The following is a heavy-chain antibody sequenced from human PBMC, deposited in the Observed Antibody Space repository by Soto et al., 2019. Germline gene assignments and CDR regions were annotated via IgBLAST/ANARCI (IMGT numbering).Heavy chain of an antibody. CDR3: ARVYSYGRFWDYYFDY. D-gene: IGHD5-18*01. V-gene: IGHV1-69*01. CDR2: IIPIFGTA. J-gene: IGHJ4*02. Sequence: QVQLVQSGAEVKKPGSSVKVSCKASGGTFSSYAISWVRQAPGQGLEWMGGIIPIFGTANYAQKFQGRVTITADESMSTAYMELSSLRSEDTAVYYCARVYSYGRFWDYYFDYWGQGTLVTVSS. CDR1: GGTFSSYA.